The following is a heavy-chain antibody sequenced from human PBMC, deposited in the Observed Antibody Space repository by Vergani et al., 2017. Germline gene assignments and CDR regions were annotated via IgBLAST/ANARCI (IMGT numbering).Heavy chain of an antibody. CDR3: AKEGVEKDAFDI. D-gene: IGHD3-3*01. V-gene: IGHV3-9*01. Sequence: EVQLVESGGGLVQPGRSLRLSCAASGFTFVDYAMHWVRQAPGKGLEWVSGISWNSGSIGYADSVKGRFTISRDNAKNSLYLQMNSLRAEDTALYYCAKEGVEKDAFDIWGQGTMVTVSS. CDR1: GFTFVDYA. CDR2: ISWNSGSI. J-gene: IGHJ3*02.